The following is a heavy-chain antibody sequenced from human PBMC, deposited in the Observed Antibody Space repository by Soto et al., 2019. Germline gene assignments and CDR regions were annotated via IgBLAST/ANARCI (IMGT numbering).Heavy chain of an antibody. CDR1: GFTFSSYG. CDR2: IWYDGSNK. CDR3: ARGPAAFMVRGSYYYYGMDV. D-gene: IGHD3-10*01. J-gene: IGHJ6*02. V-gene: IGHV3-33*01. Sequence: QVQLVESGGGVVQPGRSLRLSCAASGFTFSSYGMHWVRQAPGKGLERVAVIWYDGSNKYYADSVKGRFTISRDNSKNTLYLQMNSLRAEDTAVYYCARGPAAFMVRGSYYYYGMDVWGQGTTVTVSS.